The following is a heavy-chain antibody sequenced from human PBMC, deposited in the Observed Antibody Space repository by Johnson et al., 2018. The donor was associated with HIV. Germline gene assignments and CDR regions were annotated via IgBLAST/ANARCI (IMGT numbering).Heavy chain of an antibody. Sequence: EVQLVESGGGVVQPGRSLRLSCAASGFTFSSYWMHWVRQAPGKGLVWVSRINSDGSSTSYADSVKGRFTISRDNSKDTLYLQMNNLTIEDTAVYYCARDSPYSSGWHDAFDIWGQGTMVTVSS. J-gene: IGHJ3*02. D-gene: IGHD6-19*01. CDR1: GFTFSSYW. CDR2: INSDGSST. CDR3: ARDSPYSSGWHDAFDI. V-gene: IGHV3-74*01.